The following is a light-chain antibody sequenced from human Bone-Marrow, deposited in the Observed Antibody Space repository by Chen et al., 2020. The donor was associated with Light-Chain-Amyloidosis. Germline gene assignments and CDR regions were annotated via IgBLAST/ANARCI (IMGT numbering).Light chain of an antibody. Sequence: HSALTQPASVSGSPGQSITISCTGTSSDVGGYNYFSWYQQHPGKAPKLIIFDVSNRPSGVSNRFSGSKTGNTASLTISGLQAEDEADYYCSSYTSSSTLVFGGGTKLTVL. CDR3: SSYTSSSTLV. V-gene: IGLV2-14*03. CDR1: SSDVGGYNY. CDR2: DVS. J-gene: IGLJ2*01.